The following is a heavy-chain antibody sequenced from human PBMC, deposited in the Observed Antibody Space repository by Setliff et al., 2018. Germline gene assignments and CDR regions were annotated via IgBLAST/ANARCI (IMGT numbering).Heavy chain of an antibody. CDR2: IYYSGST. J-gene: IGHJ4*02. CDR1: GGSISSYY. D-gene: IGHD1-26*01. V-gene: IGHV4-59*01. CDR3: ARGGTYRYFDY. Sequence: PSETLSLTCTVSGGSISSYYWSWIRQPPGKGLEWIGYIYYSGSTNYNPSLKSRVTMSVDTSKNQFSLKLGSVIAADTAVYYCARGGTYRYFDYWGQGTLVTISS.